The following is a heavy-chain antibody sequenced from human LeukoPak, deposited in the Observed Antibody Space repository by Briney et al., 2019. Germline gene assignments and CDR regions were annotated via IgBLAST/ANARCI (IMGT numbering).Heavy chain of an antibody. CDR1: GFTLSSDW. J-gene: IGHJ3*02. D-gene: IGHD6-19*01. CDR3: ARPGSAWFDAFDI. V-gene: IGHV3-7*01. CDR2: IKKDGIEK. Sequence: PGGSLRLSCVVSGFTLSSDWMSWVRQAPGKGLEWVANIKKDGIEKYYVESVKGRFTISRDNAKNSLYLQMNSLRAEDTAVYYCARPGSAWFDAFDIWGQGTLVTVSS.